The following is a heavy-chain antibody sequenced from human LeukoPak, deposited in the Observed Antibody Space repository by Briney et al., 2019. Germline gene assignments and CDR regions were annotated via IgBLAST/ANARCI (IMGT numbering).Heavy chain of an antibody. D-gene: IGHD5-12*01. J-gene: IGHJ3*02. CDR1: GFTFSSYS. Sequence: PGGSLRLSCAASGFTFSSYSMNWVRQAPGKGLEWVSYISSSSTIYYADSVKGRFTISRDNAKNSLYLQMNSLRAEDTAVYYCARWSGYDIWGQGTMVTVSS. CDR3: ARWSGYDI. V-gene: IGHV3-48*01. CDR2: ISSSSTI.